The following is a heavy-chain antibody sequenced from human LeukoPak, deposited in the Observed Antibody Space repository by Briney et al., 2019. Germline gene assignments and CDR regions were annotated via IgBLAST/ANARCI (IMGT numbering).Heavy chain of an antibody. CDR1: GDSVSSNSAA. CDR3: ARARYNWNDEVARQYYFDY. Sequence: SQTLSLTCAISGDSVSSNSAAWNWIRQSPSRGREWLGRTYYRPKWYNDYAVSVKSRITINPDTSKNQFSLQLNSVTPEDTAVYYCARARYNWNDEVARQYYFDYWGQGTLVTVSS. V-gene: IGHV6-1*01. J-gene: IGHJ4*02. D-gene: IGHD1-1*01. CDR2: TYYRPKWYN.